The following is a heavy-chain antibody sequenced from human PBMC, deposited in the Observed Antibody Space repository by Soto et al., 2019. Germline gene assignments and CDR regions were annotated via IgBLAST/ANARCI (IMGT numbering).Heavy chain of an antibody. CDR1: GFTVSSHY. Sequence: GGSLRLSCAASGFTVSSHYMSWVRQTPGKGLEWVSILYASYSTFYADSVEGRFTISRDNSKNTVYLQLNSLRAEDTAVYYCATTVTRLIAFDVWGQGTMVTVSS. D-gene: IGHD4-17*01. CDR3: ATTVTRLIAFDV. CDR2: LYASYST. V-gene: IGHV3-53*01. J-gene: IGHJ3*01.